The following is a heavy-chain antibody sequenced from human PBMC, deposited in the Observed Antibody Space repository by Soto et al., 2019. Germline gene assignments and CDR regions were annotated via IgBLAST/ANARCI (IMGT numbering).Heavy chain of an antibody. J-gene: IGHJ5*02. CDR2: ISSSSSYI. D-gene: IGHD6-19*01. Sequence: EVQLVESGGGLVKPGGSLRLSCAASGFTFSSYSMNWVRQAPGKGLEWVSSISSSSSYIYYADSVKGRFTISRDNAKNSLYLQMNSLRAEDTAVYYCARGYSSGWYSGGTWFDPWGQGTLVTVSS. CDR1: GFTFSSYS. V-gene: IGHV3-21*01. CDR3: ARGYSSGWYSGGTWFDP.